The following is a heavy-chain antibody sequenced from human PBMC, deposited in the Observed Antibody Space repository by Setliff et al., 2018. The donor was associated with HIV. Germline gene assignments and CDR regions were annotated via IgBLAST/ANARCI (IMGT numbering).Heavy chain of an antibody. CDR3: ARGATLLPGYSDRWEYFYMDV. CDR1: GGSISSNNFY. CDR2: INHSGST. Sequence: PSETLSLTCPVTGGSISSNNFYWGWIRQPPGKGLEWIGEINHSGSTHYNPPLKSRPTISVDPTKNQFALRLNSVTAADTAVYYCARGATLLPGYSDRWEYFYMDVWGKGTTVTVSS. J-gene: IGHJ6*03. D-gene: IGHD5-12*01. V-gene: IGHV4-39*06.